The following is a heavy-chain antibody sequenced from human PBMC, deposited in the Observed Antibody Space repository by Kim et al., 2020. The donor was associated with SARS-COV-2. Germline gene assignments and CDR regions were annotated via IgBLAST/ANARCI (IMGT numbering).Heavy chain of an antibody. CDR3: ARDWYSSSSFFDY. D-gene: IGHD6-6*01. V-gene: IGHV3-21*01. CDR2: ISSSSSYI. J-gene: IGHJ4*02. Sequence: GGSLRLSCAASGFTFSSYSMNWVRQAPGKGLEWVSSISSSSSYIYYADSVKGRFTISRDNAKNSLYLQMNSLRAEDTAVYYCARDWYSSSSFFDYWGQGTLVTVSS. CDR1: GFTFSSYS.